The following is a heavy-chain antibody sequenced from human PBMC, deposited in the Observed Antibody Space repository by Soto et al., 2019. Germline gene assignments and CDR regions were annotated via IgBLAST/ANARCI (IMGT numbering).Heavy chain of an antibody. Sequence: EVQLLESGGGLVQPGGSLRLSCAASGFTFSNYAMNWVRQAPGKGLEWVSTISSSSGSTYYADSVKGRFTISRDNSKNFLYLQIHSLRGDDTAVYYCAKVGSERYSGQHSDYWGQGTLVTISS. CDR2: ISSSSGST. V-gene: IGHV3-23*01. D-gene: IGHD5-12*01. J-gene: IGHJ4*02. CDR3: AKVGSERYSGQHSDY. CDR1: GFTFSNYA.